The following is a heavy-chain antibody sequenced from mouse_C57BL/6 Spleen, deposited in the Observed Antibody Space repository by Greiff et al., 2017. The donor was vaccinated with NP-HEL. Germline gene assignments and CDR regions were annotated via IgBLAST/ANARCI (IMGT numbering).Heavy chain of an antibody. J-gene: IGHJ3*01. D-gene: IGHD2-5*01. CDR2: IYPGDGDT. CDR3: ARHRGNYSKGFAY. V-gene: IGHV1-80*01. CDR1: GYAFSSYR. Sequence: QVQLQQSGAELVKPGASVKISCKASGYAFSSYRMNWVKQRPGKGLEWIGQIYPGDGDTNYNGKFKGKATLTADKSSSTAYMQLSSLTSEDSAVYFCARHRGNYSKGFAYWGQGTLVTVSA.